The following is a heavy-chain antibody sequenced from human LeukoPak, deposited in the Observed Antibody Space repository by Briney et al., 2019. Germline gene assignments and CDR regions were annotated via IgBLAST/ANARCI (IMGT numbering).Heavy chain of an antibody. V-gene: IGHV3-30*02. Sequence: PGGSLRLSCAASGFTLIGYGIHWVRQPPGKGLDWVAFIRFDGSNKYYADSVKGRFTISRDNSKNTLYLQMNSLRAEDTAVYYCAKDLFVYDSSGYGPFDYWGQGTLVTASS. J-gene: IGHJ4*02. CDR2: IRFDGSNK. CDR1: GFTLIGYG. D-gene: IGHD3-22*01. CDR3: AKDLFVYDSSGYGPFDY.